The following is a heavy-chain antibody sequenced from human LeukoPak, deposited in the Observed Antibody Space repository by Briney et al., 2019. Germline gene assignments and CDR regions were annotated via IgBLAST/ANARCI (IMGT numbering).Heavy chain of an antibody. CDR2: IWYDGSNQ. V-gene: IGHV3-33*06. CDR3: PKDLAGRLEPRSYYYMDV. J-gene: IGHJ6*03. Sequence: GRSLRLSCAASGFTFSVYGMHWVREAPRKGLEWGAGIWYDGSNQYSADSLKVQFTISKDNSNNTLYLQMDIMRAEETAVYSCPKDLAGRLEPRSYYYMDVWGKGTTVTVSS. D-gene: IGHD1-1*01. CDR1: GFTFSVYG.